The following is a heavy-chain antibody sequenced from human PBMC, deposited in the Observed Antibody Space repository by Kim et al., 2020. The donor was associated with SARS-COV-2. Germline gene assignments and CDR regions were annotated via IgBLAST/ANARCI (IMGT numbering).Heavy chain of an antibody. Sequence: ASVKVSCKASGYTFTGYYMHWVRQAPGQGLEWMGWINPNSGGTNYAQKFQGRVTMTRDTSISTAYMELSRLRSDDTAVYYCARDLGFRSSSWYLGFDYWGQGTLVTVSS. J-gene: IGHJ4*02. CDR2: INPNSGGT. CDR3: ARDLGFRSSSWYLGFDY. V-gene: IGHV1-2*02. D-gene: IGHD6-13*01. CDR1: GYTFTGYY.